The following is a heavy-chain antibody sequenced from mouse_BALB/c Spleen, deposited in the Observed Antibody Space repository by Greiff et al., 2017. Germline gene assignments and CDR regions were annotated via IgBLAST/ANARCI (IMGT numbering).Heavy chain of an antibody. Sequence: EVQLVESGPGLVKPSQSLSLTCTVTGYSITSDYAWNWIRQFPGNKLEWMGYISYSGSTSYNPSLKSRISITRDTSKNQFFLQLNSVTTEDTATYYCATMPLAMDYWGQGTSVTVSS. J-gene: IGHJ4*01. D-gene: IGHD6-5*01. CDR1: GYSITSDYA. V-gene: IGHV3-2*02. CDR3: ATMPLAMDY. CDR2: ISYSGST.